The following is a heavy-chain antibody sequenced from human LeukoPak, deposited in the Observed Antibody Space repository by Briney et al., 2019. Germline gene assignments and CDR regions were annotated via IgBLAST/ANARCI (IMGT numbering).Heavy chain of an antibody. V-gene: IGHV3-7*01. CDR3: ASEGDYGDFYWFDP. J-gene: IGHJ5*02. Sequence: GGSLRLSCAASGFTFSSYWMSWVRQAPGKGLEWVANIKQDGSVKYYVDSVKGRFTISRDNAKNSLYLQMNSLRAEDTAVYYCASEGDYGDFYWFDPWGQGTLVTVSS. D-gene: IGHD4-17*01. CDR1: GFTFSSYW. CDR2: IKQDGSVK.